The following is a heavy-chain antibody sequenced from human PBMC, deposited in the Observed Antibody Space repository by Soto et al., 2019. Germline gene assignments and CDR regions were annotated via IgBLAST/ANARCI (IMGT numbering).Heavy chain of an antibody. Sequence: QVQLQQWGAGLLKPSETLSLTCAVYGGSFSGYYWSWIRQPPGKGLEWIGEINHSGGTNYNPSLKSRVTISVDTSKNQFSLKLSSVTAADTAVYYCARTKYDYGDYWYAFDIWGQGTMVTVSS. V-gene: IGHV4-34*01. D-gene: IGHD4-17*01. CDR2: INHSGGT. CDR1: GGSFSGYY. CDR3: ARTKYDYGDYWYAFDI. J-gene: IGHJ3*02.